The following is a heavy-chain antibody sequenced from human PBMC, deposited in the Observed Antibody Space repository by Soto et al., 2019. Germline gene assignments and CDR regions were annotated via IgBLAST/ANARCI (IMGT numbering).Heavy chain of an antibody. D-gene: IGHD3-22*01. CDR1: GACVSQGY. CDR3: ARSYYDSTGFAVDP. J-gene: IGHJ5*02. Sequence: SETLSLTGNVSGACVSQGYWSWIRQPPGKGLEWIGFMYFGGSFNYNPSLTSRATISVETSKNQFSMKLTSVTASDTAVYYCARSYYDSTGFAVDPWGQG. V-gene: IGHV4-59*02. CDR2: MYFGGSF.